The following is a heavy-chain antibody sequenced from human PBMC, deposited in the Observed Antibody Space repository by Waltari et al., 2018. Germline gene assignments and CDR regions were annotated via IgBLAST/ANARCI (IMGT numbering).Heavy chain of an antibody. V-gene: IGHV4-39*07. CDR3: ARHGITMVRGVIKAFDI. D-gene: IGHD3-10*01. J-gene: IGHJ3*02. CDR1: GGPISSSSYY. CDR2: IYYSGST. Sequence: QLQLQESGPGLVKPSETLSLTCTVPGGPISSSSYYWGWIRQPPGKGLEWIGSIYYSGSTYYNPALKSRVTISVDTSKNQFSLKLSSVTAADTAVYYCARHGITMVRGVIKAFDIWGQGTMVTVSS.